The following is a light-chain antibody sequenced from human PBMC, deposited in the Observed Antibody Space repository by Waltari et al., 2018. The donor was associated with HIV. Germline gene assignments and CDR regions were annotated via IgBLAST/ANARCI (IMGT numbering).Light chain of an antibody. V-gene: IGLV2-23*02. J-gene: IGLJ1*01. Sequence: SALTQHASVSGSPGPSITISCPGTSSDVGSTNLVSWYQQPPGKAPKLMIYEVSKRPSGVSNRLSGSKSGNTASLTISGLQAEDEADYYCCSYAGSSTYVFGTGTKVTVL. CDR3: CSYAGSSTYV. CDR1: SSDVGSTNL. CDR2: EVS.